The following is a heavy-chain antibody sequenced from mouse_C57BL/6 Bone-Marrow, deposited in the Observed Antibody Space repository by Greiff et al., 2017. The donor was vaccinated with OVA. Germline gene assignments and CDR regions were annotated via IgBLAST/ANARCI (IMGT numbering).Heavy chain of an antibody. J-gene: IGHJ1*03. V-gene: IGHV5-4*01. CDR1: GFTFSSYA. CDR3: GRDLSKRYFDV. Sequence: DVMLVESGGGLVKPGGSLKLSCAASGFTFSSYAMSWVRQTPEKRLEWVATISDGGSYTYYPDNVKGRFTISRDNAKNNLYLQMSHLKSEDTAMYYCGRDLSKRYFDVWGTGTTVTVSS. CDR2: ISDGGSYT. D-gene: IGHD2-5*01.